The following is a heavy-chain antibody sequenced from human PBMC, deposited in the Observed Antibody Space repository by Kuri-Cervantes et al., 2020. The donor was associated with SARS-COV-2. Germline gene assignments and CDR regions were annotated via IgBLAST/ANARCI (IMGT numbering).Heavy chain of an antibody. CDR1: GGTFSSYA. CDR2: IIPIFGTA. V-gene: IGHV1-69*13. D-gene: IGHD3-3*01. Sequence: SVKVSCKASGGTFSSYAISWVRQAPGQGLEWMGRIIPIFGTANYAQKFQGRVTITADESTSTAYMELSSLRSEDTAVYYCARQVLRFLEWCDDAFDIWGQGTMVTVSS. CDR3: ARQVLRFLEWCDDAFDI. J-gene: IGHJ3*02.